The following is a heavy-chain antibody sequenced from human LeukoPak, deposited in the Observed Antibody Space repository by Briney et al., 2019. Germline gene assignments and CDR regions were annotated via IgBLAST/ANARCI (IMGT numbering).Heavy chain of an antibody. Sequence: SETLSLTCAVYGGSFSGYYWSWIRQHPGKGLEWIGEINHSGSTNYNTSLKSRVTISVDTSKNQFSVKLSSVTAADRAVYYCARGRQRNSIGRRSYRYFDYWGQGTLVTVSS. D-gene: IGHD6-19*01. J-gene: IGHJ4*02. CDR3: ARGRQRNSIGRRSYRYFDY. CDR1: GGSFSGYY. CDR2: INHSGST. V-gene: IGHV4-34*01.